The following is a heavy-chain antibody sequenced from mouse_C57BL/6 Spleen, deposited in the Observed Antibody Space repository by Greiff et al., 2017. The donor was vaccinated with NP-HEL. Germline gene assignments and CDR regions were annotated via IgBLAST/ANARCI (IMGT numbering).Heavy chain of an antibody. CDR2: IDPETGGT. V-gene: IGHV1-15*01. J-gene: IGHJ2*01. CDR3: TSYYGSSPWYFDY. D-gene: IGHD1-1*01. Sequence: VKLMESGAELVRPGASVTLSCKASGYTFTDYEMHWVKQTPVHGLEWIGAIDPETGGTAYNQKFKGKAILTADKSSSTAYMELRSLTSEDSAVYYCTSYYGSSPWYFDYWGQGTTLTVSS. CDR1: GYTFTDYE.